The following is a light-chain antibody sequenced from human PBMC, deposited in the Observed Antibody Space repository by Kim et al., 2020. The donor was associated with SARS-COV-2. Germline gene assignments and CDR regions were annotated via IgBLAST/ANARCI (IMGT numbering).Light chain of an antibody. Sequence: SPGERANPHCGDSQSVGSSGLDGYQQKPGQAHRLLIYGASRRATGSPARFSGRGSGTDFTITINRLEHEDLAVYYCQHYGYSPWTFGQGTKVDIK. J-gene: IGKJ1*01. CDR3: QHYGYSPWT. CDR1: QSVGSSG. CDR2: GAS. V-gene: IGKV3-20*01.